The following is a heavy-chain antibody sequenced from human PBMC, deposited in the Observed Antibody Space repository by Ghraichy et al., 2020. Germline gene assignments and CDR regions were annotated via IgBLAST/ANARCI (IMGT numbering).Heavy chain of an antibody. Sequence: GGSLRLSCAGSGFTFTNAWMNWVRQAPGKGLEWIGRIKSKPAGGTIDYVAPVKGRFTISRDDSKNTVYLQMNSLKTEDTAVYYCATGGYYFDYWGQGTLVTVSS. CDR2: IKSKPAGGTI. V-gene: IGHV3-15*01. J-gene: IGHJ4*02. CDR3: ATGGYYFDY. CDR1: GFTFTNAW.